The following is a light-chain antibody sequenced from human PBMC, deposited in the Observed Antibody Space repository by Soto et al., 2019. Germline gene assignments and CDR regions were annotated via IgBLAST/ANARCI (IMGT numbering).Light chain of an antibody. V-gene: IGLV2-14*01. CDR2: DVS. CDR3: SSYTSSSTLEDV. J-gene: IGLJ1*01. CDR1: SSDVGGYNY. Sequence: QSVLTQPASVSGSPGQSTTISCTGTSSDVGGYNYVSWYQQHPGKAPKLMIYDVSNRPSGVSNRFSGSKSGNTASLTISGLQAEDEADYYCSSYTSSSTLEDVFGTGTKVTVL.